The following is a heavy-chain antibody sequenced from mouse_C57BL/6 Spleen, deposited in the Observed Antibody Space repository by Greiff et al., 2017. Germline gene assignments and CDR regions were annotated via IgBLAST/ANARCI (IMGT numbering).Heavy chain of an antibody. CDR2: IFPGSGST. CDR3: ARSSHYCGSSRYDFDY. J-gene: IGHJ2*01. CDR1: GYTFTDYY. V-gene: IGHV1-75*01. Sequence: VKLQQSGPELVKPGASVKISCKASGYTFTDYYINWVKQRPGQGLEWIGWIFPGSGSTYYNEQFKGKATLTVDKSSSTAYMLLSSLTSEDSAVYFCARSSHYCGSSRYDFDYWGQGTTLTVSS. D-gene: IGHD1-1*01.